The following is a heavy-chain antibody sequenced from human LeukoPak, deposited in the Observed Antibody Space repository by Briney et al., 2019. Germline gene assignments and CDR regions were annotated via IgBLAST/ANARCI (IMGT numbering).Heavy chain of an antibody. J-gene: IGHJ4*02. CDR3: AHRGDFWSGPEAWDY. D-gene: IGHD3-3*01. CDR2: IYWNDDK. V-gene: IGHV2-5*01. Sequence: SGPTLVKPTQTLTLTCTLSGFSLSTSGVGVGWIRQPPGKALEWLALIYWNDDKLYSPSLKSRLTITKDTSKNQVVHTMTNMDPVDTATYYCAHRGDFWSGPEAWDYWGQGTLVTVSS. CDR1: GFSLSTSGVG.